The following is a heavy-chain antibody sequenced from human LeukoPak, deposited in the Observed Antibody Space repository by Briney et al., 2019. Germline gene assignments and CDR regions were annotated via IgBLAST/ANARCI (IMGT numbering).Heavy chain of an antibody. V-gene: IGHV3-48*03. D-gene: IGHD2-2*01. CDR1: GFTFSSYE. CDR2: ISSSGSTI. Sequence: PGGSLRLSCAASGFTFSSYEMNWVRQAPGKGLEWVSYISSSGSTIYYADSVKGRFTISRDNAKNSLYLQMNSLRAEDTAVYYCARDQGYDTPHDYWGQGTLVTVSS. CDR3: ARDQGYDTPHDY. J-gene: IGHJ4*02.